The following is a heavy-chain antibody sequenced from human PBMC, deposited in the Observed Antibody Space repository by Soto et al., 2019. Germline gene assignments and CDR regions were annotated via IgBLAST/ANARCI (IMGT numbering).Heavy chain of an antibody. D-gene: IGHD2-21*01. Sequence: PGGSLRLSCAASGFTFSSYGMHWVRQAPGKGLEWVAIIWFDGSNKFYADSVKGRFTISRDNSKNTMYLQMNSLRAEDTALYYCARDHYGTQHIWGQGTLVTVSS. V-gene: IGHV3-33*01. CDR1: GFTFSSYG. J-gene: IGHJ4*02. CDR2: IWFDGSNK. CDR3: ARDHYGTQHI.